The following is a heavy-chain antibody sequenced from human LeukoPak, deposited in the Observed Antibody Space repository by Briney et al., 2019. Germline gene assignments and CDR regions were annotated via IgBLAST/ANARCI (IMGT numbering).Heavy chain of an antibody. D-gene: IGHD5-24*01. Sequence: ETLSLTCTVSGGSISSSSYYWGWIRQPPGKGLEWVANIKQAGSEKYYVDSVKGRFTISRDNAKNSLHLQMNTLRAEDTAVYYCARVWGPKPDMPAINYQFYYYMDVWGKGTTVTVSS. V-gene: IGHV3-7*01. CDR2: IKQAGSEK. CDR1: GGSISSSSYY. J-gene: IGHJ6*03. CDR3: ARVWGPKPDMPAINYQFYYYMDV.